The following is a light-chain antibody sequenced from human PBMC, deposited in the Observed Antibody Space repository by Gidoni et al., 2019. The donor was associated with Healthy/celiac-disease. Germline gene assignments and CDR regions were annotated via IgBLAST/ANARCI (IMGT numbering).Light chain of an antibody. Sequence: SVLTQPPSASGTPGQRVTISCSGSSSNIGSNYVYWYQQLPGTATKLLIYRNNQRPSGVPDRCSGAKSGTSAALAISGLRSEDEADYYCAAWDDSLSGYVFGTGTKVTVL. CDR1: SSNIGSNY. CDR2: RNN. V-gene: IGLV1-47*01. CDR3: AAWDDSLSGYV. J-gene: IGLJ1*01.